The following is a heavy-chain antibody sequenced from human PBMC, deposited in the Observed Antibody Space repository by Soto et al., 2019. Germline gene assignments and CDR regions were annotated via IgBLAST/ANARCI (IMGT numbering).Heavy chain of an antibody. V-gene: IGHV4-59*07. CDR3: ARGQLLNYQYGLDV. CDR1: GVPITTFY. Sequence: QVQLQESGPALVRPSDSLSLMCSVSGVPITTFYWSWIRQAPGKGLEYIGYIYYGGSTHYNPALKSRVTISVDTAKNEFSLKLRSVTAADTAAYYCARGQLLNYQYGLDVWGQGTTVIV. CDR2: IYYGGST. J-gene: IGHJ6*02. D-gene: IGHD3-10*01.